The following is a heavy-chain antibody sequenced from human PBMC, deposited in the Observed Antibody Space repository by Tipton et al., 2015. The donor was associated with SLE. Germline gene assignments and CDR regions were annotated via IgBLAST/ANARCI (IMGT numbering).Heavy chain of an antibody. D-gene: IGHD5-12*01. V-gene: IGHV4-39*01. J-gene: IGHJ3*02. CDR1: GGSISSSSYY. Sequence: PGLVKPSETLSLTCTVSGGSISSSSYYRGWIRQPPGMGLEWIGSIYYSGSTYYNPSLKSRVTISVDTSKNQFSLKLSSMTAADTAVYYCARLYSGHAGDAFDIWRQGTMVTVSS. CDR2: IYYSGST. CDR3: ARLYSGHAGDAFDI.